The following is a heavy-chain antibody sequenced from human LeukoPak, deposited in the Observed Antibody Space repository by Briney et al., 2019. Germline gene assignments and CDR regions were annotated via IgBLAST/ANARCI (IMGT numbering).Heavy chain of an antibody. J-gene: IGHJ4*02. Sequence: GGSLRLSCAASGFTFDDYGMSWVRQAPGKGLEWVSGINWNGGSTGYVDSVKGRFTISRDNAKKFLYLQMNSLRAEDTALYYCARVVLSRGERDYWGQGALVTVSS. CDR1: GFTFDDYG. CDR3: ARVVLSRGERDY. D-gene: IGHD5-24*01. CDR2: INWNGGST. V-gene: IGHV3-20*04.